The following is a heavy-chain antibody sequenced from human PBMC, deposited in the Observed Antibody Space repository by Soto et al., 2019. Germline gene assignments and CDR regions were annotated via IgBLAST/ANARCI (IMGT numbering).Heavy chain of an antibody. CDR1: GVSFSCYY. CDR2: INHSGST. V-gene: IGHV4-34*01. CDR3: ARGRSITIFGVVIRLGYYYGMDV. J-gene: IGHJ6*02. Sequence: EALSLTTAPHGVSFSCYYWIWMRHPPGPPLPRNGEINHSGSTNYNPYLKSRVTISVDTSKNQFAPKLSSVTAADTAVYYCARGRSITIFGVVIRLGYYYGMDVWGQGTTVTVSS. D-gene: IGHD3-3*01.